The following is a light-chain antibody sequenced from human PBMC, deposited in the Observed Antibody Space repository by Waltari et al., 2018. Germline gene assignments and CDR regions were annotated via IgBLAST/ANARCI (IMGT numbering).Light chain of an antibody. CDR2: KND. J-gene: IGLJ3*02. CDR1: NSNIGSNP. V-gene: IGLV1-47*01. CDR3: AAWDDSPIGQV. Sequence: QSVLTQPPSASGTPGQRVTISCSGSNSNIGSNPVSWYQQFPGTAPKLVIYKNDQRPSGVPDRFSASKSGTAASLAFSGLRSEDEADYYCAAWDDSPIGQVFGGGTKVTVL.